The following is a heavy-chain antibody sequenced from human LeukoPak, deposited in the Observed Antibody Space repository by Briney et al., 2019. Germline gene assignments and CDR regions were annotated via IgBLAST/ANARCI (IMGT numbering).Heavy chain of an antibody. J-gene: IGHJ4*02. CDR2: ISYDGSNK. CDR1: GFTFSSYA. D-gene: IGHD6-6*01. Sequence: GGSLRLSCAASGFTFSSYAMHWVRQAPGKGLEWVAVISYDGSNKYYADSVKGRFTISRDNSKNTLYLQMNSLRAEDTAVYYCARGARSMKAYYFDYWGQGTLVTVSS. CDR3: ARGARSMKAYYFDY. V-gene: IGHV3-30*04.